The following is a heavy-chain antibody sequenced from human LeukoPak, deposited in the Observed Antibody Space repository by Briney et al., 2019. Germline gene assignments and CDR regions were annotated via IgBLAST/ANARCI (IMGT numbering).Heavy chain of an antibody. CDR1: GFTFTAYG. J-gene: IGHJ4*02. Sequence: GGSLRLSCAASGFTFTAYGMHWVRQAPGKGLEWVAVIWYDGGTKYYADSVKGRFAISRDNSKSTLYLQMNSLRAEDTAVYYCVAGQQLVPSDYWGQGTLVTVSS. D-gene: IGHD6-13*01. CDR3: VAGQQLVPSDY. V-gene: IGHV3-33*01. CDR2: IWYDGGTK.